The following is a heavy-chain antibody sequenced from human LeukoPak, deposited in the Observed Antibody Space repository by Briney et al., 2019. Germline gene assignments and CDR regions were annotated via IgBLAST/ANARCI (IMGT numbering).Heavy chain of an antibody. V-gene: IGHV6-1*01. J-gene: IGHJ5*02. CDR1: GDSVSSNSAA. Sequence: SQTLSLTCAISGDSVSSNSAAWNWLRQSPSRGLEWLGRTYYRSKWYNDYAVSVNSRITIKPDTSKNQLSLQLNSVTPEDTAVYYCARGDSSSLSSAWFDPWGQGTLVTVSS. CDR3: ARGDSSSLSSAWFDP. D-gene: IGHD6-13*01. CDR2: TYYRSKWYN.